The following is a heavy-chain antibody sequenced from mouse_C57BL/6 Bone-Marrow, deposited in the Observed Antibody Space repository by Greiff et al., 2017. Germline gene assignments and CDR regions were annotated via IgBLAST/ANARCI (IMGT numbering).Heavy chain of an antibody. Sequence: EVQLQESGPGLVKPSQSLSLTCSVTGYSITSGYYWNWIRQFPGNKLEWMGYISYDGSNNYNPSLKNPISITRDTSKNQFFLKLNSVTTEDTATYYCARGSGYRFAYWGQGTLVTVSA. V-gene: IGHV3-6*01. CDR1: GYSITSGYY. J-gene: IGHJ3*01. CDR3: ARGSGYRFAY. CDR2: ISYDGSN. D-gene: IGHD3-2*02.